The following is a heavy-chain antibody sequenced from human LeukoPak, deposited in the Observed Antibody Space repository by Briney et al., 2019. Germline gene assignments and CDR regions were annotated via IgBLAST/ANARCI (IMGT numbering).Heavy chain of an antibody. V-gene: IGHV3-74*01. D-gene: IGHD3-16*02. Sequence: PGGSLRLSCAASGCTFSSYWMHWVRQAPGKGLVWVSRINSDGSSTSYADSVKGRFTISRDNAKNTLFLQMNTLRAEDTAVYYCASAEVIQYGMDVWGQGTTVTVSS. CDR3: ASAEVIQYGMDV. CDR1: GCTFSSYW. CDR2: INSDGSST. J-gene: IGHJ6*02.